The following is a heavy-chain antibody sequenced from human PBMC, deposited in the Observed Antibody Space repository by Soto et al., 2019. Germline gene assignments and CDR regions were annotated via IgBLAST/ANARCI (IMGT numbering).Heavy chain of an antibody. CDR3: ARRIAAAAKPLYFDY. J-gene: IGHJ4*02. CDR2: IYHIGST. CDR1: SGSISSSNW. V-gene: IGHV4-4*02. D-gene: IGHD6-13*01. Sequence: QVQLQESGPGLVKPSGTLSLTCAVSSGSISSSNWWSWVRQPPGKGLEWIGEIYHIGSTNYNPSLKSRVTISVDKYKNQFSLKVSSVTAADTAVYYCARRIAAAAKPLYFDYWGQGTLVTVSS.